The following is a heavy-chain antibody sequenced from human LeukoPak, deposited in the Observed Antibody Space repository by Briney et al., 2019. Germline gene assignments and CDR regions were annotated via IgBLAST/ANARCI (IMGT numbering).Heavy chain of an antibody. D-gene: IGHD3-9*01. CDR1: GFTFSSYG. CDR2: ISYDGSNK. V-gene: IGHV3-30*18. J-gene: IGHJ4*02. CDR3: AKDPHYDILTGYYTYFDY. Sequence: PGRSLRLSCAASGFTFSSYGMHWVSQAPGNGLEWVAVISYDGSNKYYADSVKGRFTISRDNSKNTLYVQMNSLRAEDTAVYYCAKDPHYDILTGYYTYFDYWGQGTLVTVSS.